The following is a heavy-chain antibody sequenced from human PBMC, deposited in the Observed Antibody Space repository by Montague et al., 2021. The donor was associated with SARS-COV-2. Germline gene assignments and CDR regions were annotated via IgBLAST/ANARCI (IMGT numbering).Heavy chain of an antibody. Sequence: SLRLSFSASGFPFTNFAMTWVRQAPGKGLEWVSSIDTSGGDTYYADSVKGRFTISRDNSRNTVYLQLNSLRAEDTALYYCASSYGFWYFAYWGQGTLVTVSS. CDR2: IDTSGGDT. J-gene: IGHJ4*02. CDR1: GFPFTNFA. CDR3: ASSYGFWYFAY. V-gene: IGHV3-23*01. D-gene: IGHD4-17*01.